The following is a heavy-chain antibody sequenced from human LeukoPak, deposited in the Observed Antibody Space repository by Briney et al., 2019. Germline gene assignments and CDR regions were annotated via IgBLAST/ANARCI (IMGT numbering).Heavy chain of an antibody. V-gene: IGHV5-51*01. CDR3: ARHMYSSGWYLIIDY. J-gene: IGHJ4*02. CDR1: GYSFTSYW. D-gene: IGHD6-19*01. Sequence: GASLQISCNGSGYSFTSYWIGWVRQVPGKGLEWMGIIYPGDSDTRYSPSFQGQVTISADKSIITAYLQWSSLKASDTAMYYCARHMYSSGWYLIIDYWGQGTLVTVSA. CDR2: IYPGDSDT.